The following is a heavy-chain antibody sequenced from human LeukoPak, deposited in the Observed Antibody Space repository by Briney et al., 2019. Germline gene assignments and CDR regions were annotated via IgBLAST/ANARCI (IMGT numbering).Heavy chain of an antibody. J-gene: IGHJ4*02. V-gene: IGHV3-23*01. CDR3: AKVRLSHDFGDYAKYYFDY. D-gene: IGHD4-17*01. CDR2: ISSSGGST. Sequence: GASLRLSCAASGFTSSSYAMSWVRQAPGKRLEWVSAISSSGGSTYYADSVKGRFTISRDNSKNTLYLQMNSLRAEDTAVYYCAKVRLSHDFGDYAKYYFDYWGQGTLVTVSS. CDR1: GFTSSSYA.